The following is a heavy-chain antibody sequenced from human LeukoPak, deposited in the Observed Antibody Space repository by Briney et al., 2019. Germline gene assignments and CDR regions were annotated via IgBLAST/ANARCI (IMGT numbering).Heavy chain of an antibody. D-gene: IGHD3-10*01. CDR3: ARPGATWSYGY. V-gene: IGHV3-21*04. CDR1: GFTFNSYS. J-gene: IGHJ4*02. CDR2: ISSSSDYI. Sequence: GGSLRLSCAASGFTFNSYSMNWVHQAPGKGLEWVSSISSSSDYIYYADSVKGRFTISRDNAKNSVYLQMNSLRAEDTAVYYCARPGATWSYGYWGQGTLVTVSS.